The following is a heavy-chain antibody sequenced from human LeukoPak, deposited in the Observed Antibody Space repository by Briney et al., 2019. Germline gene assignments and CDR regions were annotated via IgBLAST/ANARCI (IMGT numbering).Heavy chain of an antibody. CDR2: IIPIFGTA. CDR1: GGTFSSYA. V-gene: IGHV1-69*05. D-gene: IGHD3-10*01. Sequence: ASVKVSCKASGGTFSSYAISWVRQAPGQGLEWMGGIIPIFGTANYAQKFQGRVTITTDESTSTAYMELSSLRSEDTAVYCCASVSYYSNVYYYYYMDVWGKGTTVTVSS. J-gene: IGHJ6*03. CDR3: ASVSYYSNVYYYYYMDV.